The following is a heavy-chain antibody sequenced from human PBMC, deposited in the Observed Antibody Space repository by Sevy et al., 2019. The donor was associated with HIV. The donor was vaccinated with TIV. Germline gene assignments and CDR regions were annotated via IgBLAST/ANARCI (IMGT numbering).Heavy chain of an antibody. V-gene: IGHV3-33*01. Sequence: GSLRLSCAASGFTFSSYGMHWVRQAPGKGLEWVAVIWYDGSNKYYADSVKGRFTISRDNSKNTLYLQMNSLRAEDTAVYYCARDFVADYYGSGSPMDVWGQGTTVTVSS. D-gene: IGHD3-10*01. CDR2: IWYDGSNK. J-gene: IGHJ6*02. CDR1: GFTFSSYG. CDR3: ARDFVADYYGSGSPMDV.